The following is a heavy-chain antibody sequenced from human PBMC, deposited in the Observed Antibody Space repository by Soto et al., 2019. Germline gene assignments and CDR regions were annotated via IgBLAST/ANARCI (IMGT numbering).Heavy chain of an antibody. CDR2: IYYSGST. J-gene: IGHJ4*02. D-gene: IGHD3-3*01. CDR3: ARHPYDFWSGFQEPYFDY. Sequence: SETLSLTCTVSGGSISSYYWSWIRQPPGKGLEWIGYIYYSGSTNYNPSLKSRVTISVDTSKNQFSLKLSSVTAADTAVYYCARHPYDFWSGFQEPYFDYWGQGTLVTVSS. CDR1: GGSISSYY. V-gene: IGHV4-59*08.